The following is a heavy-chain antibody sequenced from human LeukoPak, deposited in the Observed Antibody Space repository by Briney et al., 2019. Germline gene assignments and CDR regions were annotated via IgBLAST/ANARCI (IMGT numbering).Heavy chain of an antibody. CDR2: IYPGDSDT. Sequence: GESLKISCKGSGYSFTSYWIGWVRQMPGKGLEWMGIIYPGDSDTRYSPSFQGQVTISADKSISTAYLQWSSLKASDTAMYYCARLGRWDTAATDIDYWGQGTLVTVSS. J-gene: IGHJ4*02. V-gene: IGHV5-51*01. CDR1: GYSFTSYW. D-gene: IGHD5-18*01. CDR3: ARLGRWDTAATDIDY.